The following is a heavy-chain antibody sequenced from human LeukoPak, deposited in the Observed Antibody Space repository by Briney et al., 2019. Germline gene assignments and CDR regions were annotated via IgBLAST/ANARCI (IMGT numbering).Heavy chain of an antibody. CDR3: ARGGITIFGVVSYMDV. V-gene: IGHV3-20*04. CDR2: ISLNGGSS. J-gene: IGHJ6*03. D-gene: IGHD3-3*01. CDR1: GFTYDEYG. Sequence: GGSLRLSCAVSGFTYDEYGMSWVRQAPGKGLEWVSGISLNGGSSGYADSVKGRFTISRDNAKNSLYLQMNSLRAEDTALYYCARGGITIFGVVSYMDVWGKGTTVTVSS.